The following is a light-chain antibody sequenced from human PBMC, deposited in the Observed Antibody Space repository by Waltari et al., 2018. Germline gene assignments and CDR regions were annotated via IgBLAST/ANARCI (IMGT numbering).Light chain of an antibody. CDR2: GAS. V-gene: IGKV3-20*01. CDR3: LQYGTSPPYS. J-gene: IGKJ2*03. CDR1: QSISSSS. Sequence: IVLTQSPGTLSLSPGERATLSCRASQSISSSSLAWYQQKPGQAPRLLISGASSRATGIPGRFSGSGSGTDFTLTISRLEPEDFTVYYCLQYGTSPPYSFGQGTKLEIK.